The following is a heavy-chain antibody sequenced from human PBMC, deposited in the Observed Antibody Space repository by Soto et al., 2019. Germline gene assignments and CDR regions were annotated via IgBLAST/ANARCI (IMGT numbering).Heavy chain of an antibody. CDR2: INQDGSET. CDR3: ARVDRTITTFYYYGMDV. Sequence: GGSLRLSYAASGFTFKSYWMSWLRQAPGKGLEWVANINQDGSETYYEDSVKGRFTISRDDSRSTLYLQMNSLRTEDSAVYYCARVDRTITTFYYYGMDVWGQGTTVTGSS. J-gene: IGHJ6*02. CDR1: GFTFKSYW. D-gene: IGHD3-22*01. V-gene: IGHV3-7*01.